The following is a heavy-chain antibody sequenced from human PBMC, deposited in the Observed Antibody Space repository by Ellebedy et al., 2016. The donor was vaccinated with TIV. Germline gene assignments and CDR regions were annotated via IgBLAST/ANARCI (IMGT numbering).Heavy chain of an antibody. CDR2: ITSSSTYI. CDR3: ARGLRYGWGFDY. D-gene: IGHD6-19*01. V-gene: IGHV3-21*01. Sequence: GESLKISCAASGFTFSSYSMNWVRQAPGKGLEWVSSITSSSTYIYSADSVKGGFTISRDNAKNSLYLQMNSLRAEYTAVYYCARGLRYGWGFDYWGQGTLVTVSS. J-gene: IGHJ4*02. CDR1: GFTFSSYS.